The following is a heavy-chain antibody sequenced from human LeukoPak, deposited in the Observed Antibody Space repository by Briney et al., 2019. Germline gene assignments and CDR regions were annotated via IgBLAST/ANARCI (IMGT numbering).Heavy chain of an antibody. J-gene: IGHJ6*02. CDR1: GFPFSRYT. Sequence: GRSLTLSCVASGFPFSRYTMQWVRQTPGKGLEWVAVISYDGSNKYYADSVKGRFTISRDNSKNTLYLQMNSLRAEDTAVYYCAKRTAMVTEPYYYYYYGMDVWGQGTTVTVSS. V-gene: IGHV3-30*18. D-gene: IGHD5-18*01. CDR2: ISYDGSNK. CDR3: AKRTAMVTEPYYYYYYGMDV.